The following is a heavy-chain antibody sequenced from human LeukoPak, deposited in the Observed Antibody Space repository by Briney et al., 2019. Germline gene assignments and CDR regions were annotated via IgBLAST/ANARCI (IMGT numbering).Heavy chain of an antibody. CDR3: ARDILRFLEWPDAFDI. Sequence: ASVKVSCKASGYTFTSYGISWVRQAPGQGGEWMGWISAYNGNTNYAQKLQGRVTMTTDTSTSTAYMELRSLRSDDTAVYYCARDILRFLEWPDAFDIWGQGTMVTVSS. CDR1: GYTFTSYG. D-gene: IGHD3-3*01. J-gene: IGHJ3*02. CDR2: ISAYNGNT. V-gene: IGHV1-18*01.